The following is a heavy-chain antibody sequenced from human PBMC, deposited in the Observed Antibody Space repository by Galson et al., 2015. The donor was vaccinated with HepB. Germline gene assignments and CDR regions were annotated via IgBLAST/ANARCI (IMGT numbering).Heavy chain of an antibody. Sequence: SVKVSCKASGGTFSSYTISWVRQAPGQGLEWMGRIIPILGIANYAQKFQGRVTITADESTSTAYMELSSLRSEDTAVYYCARSRVSSSDDFWSGRPLSAGLLGSGYHYYYYMDVWGEGTTVTVSS. CDR2: IIPILGIA. V-gene: IGHV1-69*02. J-gene: IGHJ6*03. CDR1: GGTFSSYT. D-gene: IGHD3-3*01. CDR3: ARSRVSSSDDFWSGRPLSAGLLGSGYHYYYYMDV.